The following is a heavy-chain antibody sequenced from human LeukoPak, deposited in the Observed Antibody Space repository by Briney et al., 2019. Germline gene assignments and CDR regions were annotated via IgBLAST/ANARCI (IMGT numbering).Heavy chain of an antibody. J-gene: IGHJ4*02. D-gene: IGHD2-15*01. CDR2: ISGSGGST. Sequence: GGSLRLSCAASGFTFSSYAMSWVRQAPGKGLEWVSAISGSGGSTYYADSVKGRFTISRDNSKNTLYLQMNSLRAEDTAVYYCAKSVGYYCSGGSCPALDYWGQGTLVTVSS. CDR3: AKSVGYYCSGGSCPALDY. V-gene: IGHV3-23*01. CDR1: GFTFSSYA.